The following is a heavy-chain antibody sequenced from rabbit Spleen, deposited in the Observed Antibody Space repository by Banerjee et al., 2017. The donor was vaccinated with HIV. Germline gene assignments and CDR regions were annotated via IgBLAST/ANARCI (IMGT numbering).Heavy chain of an antibody. V-gene: IGHV1S47*01. D-gene: IGHD4-2*01. Sequence: EESGGDLVKPGASLTLTCTASGFDFSRNGMCWVRQAPGKGLEWIGYIDPVFGTTHYATWVNGRFTISNDNAQNTLYLQMNSLTAADTATYFCARGDNNAGNGFNLWGPGTLVTVS. J-gene: IGHJ4*01. CDR1: GFDFSRNG. CDR3: ARGDNNAGNGFNL. CDR2: IDPVFGTT.